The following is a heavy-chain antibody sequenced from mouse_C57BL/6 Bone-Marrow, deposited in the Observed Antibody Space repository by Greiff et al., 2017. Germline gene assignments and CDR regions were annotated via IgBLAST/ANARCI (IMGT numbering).Heavy chain of an antibody. Sequence: VQLQQPGAELVKPGASVKLSCKASGYTFTSYWMHWVKQRPGQGLEWIGMIHPNSGSTNYNEKFKSKATLTVDKSSSTAYMQLSSLTSEDSAVYYCARRGYYSSSYEFAYWGQGTLVTVSA. CDR2: IHPNSGST. J-gene: IGHJ3*01. CDR1: GYTFTSYW. V-gene: IGHV1-64*01. CDR3: ARRGYYSSSYEFAY. D-gene: IGHD1-1*01.